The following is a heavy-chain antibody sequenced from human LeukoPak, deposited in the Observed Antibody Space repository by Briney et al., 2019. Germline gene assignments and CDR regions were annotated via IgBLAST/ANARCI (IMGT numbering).Heavy chain of an antibody. V-gene: IGHV1-2*02. D-gene: IGHD6-13*01. CDR3: ARGGIAAAGNIAPYYYYYYMDV. J-gene: IGHJ6*03. CDR1: GGTFSSYA. Sequence: GASVKVSCKASGGTFSSYAISWVRQAPGRGLEWMGWINPNSGGTNYAQKFQGRVTMTRDTSISTAYMELSRLRSDDTAVYYCARGGIAAAGNIAPYYYYYYMDVWGKGTTVTVSS. CDR2: INPNSGGT.